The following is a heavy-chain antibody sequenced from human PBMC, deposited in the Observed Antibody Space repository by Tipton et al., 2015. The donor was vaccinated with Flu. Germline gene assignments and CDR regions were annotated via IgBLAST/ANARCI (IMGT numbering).Heavy chain of an antibody. CDR3: AREGDSSGHDAFDI. D-gene: IGHD3-22*01. V-gene: IGHV4-61*02. Sequence: TLSLTCTVSGGSISSGSYYWSWIRQPAGKGLEWIGRIYTSGSTNYNPSLKSRVTIPVDTSKNQFSLKLSSVTAADTAVYYCAREGDSSGHDAFDIWGQGTMVTVSS. J-gene: IGHJ3*02. CDR1: GGSISSGSYY. CDR2: IYTSGST.